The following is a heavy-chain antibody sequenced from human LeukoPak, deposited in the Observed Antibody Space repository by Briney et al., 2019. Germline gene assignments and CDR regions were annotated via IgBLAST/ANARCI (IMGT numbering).Heavy chain of an antibody. CDR1: GGSISSSSYY. CDR2: IYYSGST. V-gene: IGHV4-39*07. J-gene: IGHJ5*02. Sequence: SETPSLTCTVSGGSISSSSYYWGWIRQPPGKGLEWIGSIYYSGSTYYNPSLKSRVTISVDTSKNQFSLKLSSVTAADTAVYYCARLVPNSRLIAVAGRGAVGWFDPWGQGTLVTVSS. CDR3: ARLVPNSRLIAVAGRGAVGWFDP. D-gene: IGHD6-19*01.